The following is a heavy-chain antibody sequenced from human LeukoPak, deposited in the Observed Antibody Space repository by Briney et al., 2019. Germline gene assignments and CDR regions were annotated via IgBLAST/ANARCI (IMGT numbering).Heavy chain of an antibody. Sequence: GGSLRLSCAASGFTFSSYGMHWVRQAPGKGLEWVSFISSSSYIYYADSVKGRFTISRDNAKNSLYLQMNSLRAEDTAVYYCARIMTQQMVFDYWGQGTLVTVSS. D-gene: IGHD6-13*01. CDR1: GFTFSSYG. J-gene: IGHJ4*02. CDR2: ISSSSYI. V-gene: IGHV3-21*01. CDR3: ARIMTQQMVFDY.